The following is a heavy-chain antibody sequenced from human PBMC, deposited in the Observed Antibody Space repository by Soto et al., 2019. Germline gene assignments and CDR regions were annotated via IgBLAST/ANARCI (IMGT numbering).Heavy chain of an antibody. CDR1: GFDFINNA. V-gene: IGHV3-23*01. D-gene: IGHD2-21*02. Sequence: EAQLLESGGGLVQPGGSLRLSCTASGFDFINNAMAWVRQAPGKGLEWVSTISADISYTYYADSVKGRFTISRDNSKNTVYLQKNSLRADDTAVYYCANQNTAKRAFDMWGQGTMVTVSS. CDR3: ANQNTAKRAFDM. J-gene: IGHJ3*02. CDR2: ISADISYT.